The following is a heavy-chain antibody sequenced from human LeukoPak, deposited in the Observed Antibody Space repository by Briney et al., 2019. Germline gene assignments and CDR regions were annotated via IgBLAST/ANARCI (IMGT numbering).Heavy chain of an antibody. Sequence: SETLSLTCTVSGGSISTGFYYWAWIRQPPGKGLEWIGSIYYSGITYYNPSLKSPVTISVDTAKNQFSLKLSSVTAADTAVYYCARGGVALLRWFDPWGQGTLVTVSS. CDR2: IYYSGIT. J-gene: IGHJ5*02. D-gene: IGHD3-3*02. V-gene: IGHV4-39*01. CDR3: ARGGVALLRWFDP. CDR1: GGSISTGFYY.